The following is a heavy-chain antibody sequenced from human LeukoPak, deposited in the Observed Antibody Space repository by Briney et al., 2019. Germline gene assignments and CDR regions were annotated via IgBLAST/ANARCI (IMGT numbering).Heavy chain of an antibody. CDR1: GGSISSYY. D-gene: IGHD5-12*01. V-gene: IGHV4-59*01. J-gene: IGHJ3*02. CDR2: IYYGGST. Sequence: SETLSLTCTVSGGSISSYYWSWIRQPPGKGLEWIGYIYYGGSTNYNPSLKSRVTISVDTSKNQFSLKLSSVTAADTAVYYCARATLKAGNDAFDIWGQGTMVTVSS. CDR3: ARATLKAGNDAFDI.